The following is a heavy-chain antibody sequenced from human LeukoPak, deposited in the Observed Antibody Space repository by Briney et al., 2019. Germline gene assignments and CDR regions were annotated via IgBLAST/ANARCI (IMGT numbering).Heavy chain of an antibody. Sequence: GGSLRLSCAASGFTFSDYYMSWIRQAPGKGLEWVSYISSSSSYTNYADSVKGRFTTSRDNAKNSLYLQMNSLRAEDTAVYYCARARGRSSHHDYWGQGTLVTVSS. V-gene: IGHV3-11*05. CDR3: ARARGRSSHHDY. CDR1: GFTFSDYY. J-gene: IGHJ4*02. CDR2: ISSSSSYT. D-gene: IGHD6-13*01.